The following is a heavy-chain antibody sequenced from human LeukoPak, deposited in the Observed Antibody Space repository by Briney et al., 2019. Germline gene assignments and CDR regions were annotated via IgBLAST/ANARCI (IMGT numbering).Heavy chain of an antibody. D-gene: IGHD1-1*01. Sequence: PGGSLRLSCAASGFTVSSNYMGWVRQAPGKGLEYVSVIYSGGNTYYAGSVKGRFTISRDNSKNTAYLQMNSLRAEDTAVFYCARLVATTGRLYFDYWGQGNLVTVSS. CDR3: ARLVATTGRLYFDY. CDR1: GFTVSSNY. CDR2: IYSGGNT. V-gene: IGHV3-53*01. J-gene: IGHJ4*02.